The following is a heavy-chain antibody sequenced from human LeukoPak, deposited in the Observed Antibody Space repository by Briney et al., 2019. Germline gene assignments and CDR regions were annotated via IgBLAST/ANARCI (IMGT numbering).Heavy chain of an antibody. CDR3: ARGRVSSSSWSNTYYYYFYMDV. CDR1: GGSLSNYY. D-gene: IGHD6-13*01. V-gene: IGHV4-34*01. CDR2: IDDSGST. Sequence: PSETLSLTCAVYGGSLSNYYWSWIRKPPGKGLEWIGEIDDSGSTNYNPSLKSRVTISVDRSKNHFSLELSSVTAADTAVYFCARGRVSSSSWSNTYYYYFYMDVWGKGTTVTVSS. J-gene: IGHJ6*03.